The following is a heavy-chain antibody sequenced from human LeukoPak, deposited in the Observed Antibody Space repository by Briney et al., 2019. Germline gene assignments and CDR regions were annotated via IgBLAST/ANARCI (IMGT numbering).Heavy chain of an antibody. D-gene: IGHD3-22*01. CDR1: GYSISSGYY. Sequence: SETLSLTCAVSGYSISSGYYWGWIRQPPGKGLEWIGSIYHSGSTYYNPSLKSRVTISVDTSKNQFSLKLSSVTAADAAVYYCAAGGAHRTTDSSGYYNPPGYWGQGTLVTVSS. V-gene: IGHV4-38-2*01. CDR3: AAGGAHRTTDSSGYYNPPGY. J-gene: IGHJ4*02. CDR2: IYHSGST.